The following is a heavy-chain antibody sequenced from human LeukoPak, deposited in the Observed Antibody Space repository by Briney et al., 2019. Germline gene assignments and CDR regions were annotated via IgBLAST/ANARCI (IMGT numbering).Heavy chain of an antibody. Sequence: GGSLRLSCAASGFTFSNYPMHWVRQAPGKGLEWVAIISYDGNSKYYADSVKGRFTISRDISKNTLYLQMNSLRTEDTAMYFCARMGAVTDAFDYWGQGTLVTVFS. J-gene: IGHJ4*02. CDR3: ARMGAVTDAFDY. CDR1: GFTFSNYP. CDR2: ISYDGNSK. V-gene: IGHV3-30-3*01. D-gene: IGHD6-19*01.